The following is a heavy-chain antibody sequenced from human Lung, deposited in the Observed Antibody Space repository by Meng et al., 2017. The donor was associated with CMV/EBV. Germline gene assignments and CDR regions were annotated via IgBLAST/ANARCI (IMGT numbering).Heavy chain of an antibody. CDR2: ISYDGSNK. Sequence: SGLTFSGYAMHWVRQAPGKGLEWVAVISYDGSNKYYADSVKGRFTISRDNSKNTLYLQMNSLRAEDTAVYYCARDGEYSSLREAVDYWGQGTLVTVSS. J-gene: IGHJ4*02. CDR3: ARDGEYSSLREAVDY. D-gene: IGHD6-6*01. V-gene: IGHV3-30*04. CDR1: GLTFSGYA.